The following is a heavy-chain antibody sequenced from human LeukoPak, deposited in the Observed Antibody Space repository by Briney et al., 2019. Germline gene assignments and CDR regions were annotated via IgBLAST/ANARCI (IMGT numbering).Heavy chain of an antibody. V-gene: IGHV5-51*01. D-gene: IGHD6-13*01. J-gene: IGHJ4*02. CDR3: ARLLIAAAVGDY. Sequence: GESLKISCQGSGYNFATYWIVWLRPIPGHALDWMGITYPGDSHSRYSPSFQGQVTIAADKSNCTAYLQLTSLNDSDTAMYYCARLLIAAAVGDYWGQGTLVTVSS. CDR1: GYNFATYW. CDR2: TYPGDSHS.